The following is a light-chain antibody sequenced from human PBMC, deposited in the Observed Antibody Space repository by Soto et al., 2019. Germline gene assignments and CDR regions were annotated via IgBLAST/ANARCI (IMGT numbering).Light chain of an antibody. V-gene: IGLV1-40*01. CDR2: GNN. CDR1: ASSIAARYD. CDR3: QSYDNSLNEWV. J-gene: IGLJ3*02. Sequence: QSVLTQPPSVSGAPGQRATISCTGTASSIAARYDVHWYQQIPGKAPKLLIYGNNTRPSGVPDRFSASKSGISASLAITGLQADDEADYYCQSYDNSLNEWVFGGGTQLTVL.